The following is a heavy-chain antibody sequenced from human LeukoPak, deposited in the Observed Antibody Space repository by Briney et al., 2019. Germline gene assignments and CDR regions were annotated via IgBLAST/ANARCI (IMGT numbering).Heavy chain of an antibody. CDR1: GYTFTDYY. D-gene: IGHD2-2*01. J-gene: IGHJ4*02. V-gene: IGHV1-2*02. CDR3: ARDSAPDIVVVPAAILSY. Sequence: ASVKVSCKASGYTFTDYYMHWVRQAPGQGLEWMGWINPNSGGTNYAQKFQGRVTMTRDTSISTAYMELSRLRSDDTAVYYCARDSAPDIVVVPAAILSYWGQGTLVTVSS. CDR2: INPNSGGT.